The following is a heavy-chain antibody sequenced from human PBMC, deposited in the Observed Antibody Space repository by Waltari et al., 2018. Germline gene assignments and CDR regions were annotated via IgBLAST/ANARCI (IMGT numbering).Heavy chain of an antibody. J-gene: IGHJ6*03. D-gene: IGHD2-2*01. V-gene: IGHV1-3*03. Sequence: QVQLVQSGAEVKKPGASVKVSCKASGYTFTSYAMHWVRQAPGQRLEWMGWINAGKGNTKYSQEFQGRVTITRDTSASTAYMELSSLRSEDMAVYYCARGSAARPNYYYYYMDVWGKGTTVTVSS. CDR2: INAGKGNT. CDR3: ARGSAARPNYYYYYMDV. CDR1: GYTFTSYA.